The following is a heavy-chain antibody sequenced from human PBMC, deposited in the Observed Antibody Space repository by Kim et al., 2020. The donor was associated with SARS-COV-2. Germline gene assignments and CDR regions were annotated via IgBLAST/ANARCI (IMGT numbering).Heavy chain of an antibody. CDR1: GGTFSSYA. CDR3: ARDGYCSGGSCYFFDY. Sequence: SVKVSCKASGGTFSSYAISWVRQAPGQGLEWMGRIIPILGIANYAQKFQGRVTITADKSTSTAYMELSSLRSEDTAVYYCARDGYCSGGSCYFFDYWGQGTLVTVSS. J-gene: IGHJ4*02. V-gene: IGHV1-69*04. CDR2: IIPILGIA. D-gene: IGHD2-15*01.